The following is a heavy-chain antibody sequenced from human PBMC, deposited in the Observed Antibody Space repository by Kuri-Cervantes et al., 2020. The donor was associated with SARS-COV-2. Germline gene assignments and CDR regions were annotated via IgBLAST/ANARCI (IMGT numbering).Heavy chain of an antibody. CDR3: ARETYYYDSSGYYTYYYYGMDV. D-gene: IGHD3-22*01. CDR1: GGSISSYY. Sequence: ESLKISCTVSGGSISSYYWSWIRQPPGKGLEWIGYIYYSGSTNHNPSLKSRVTISVDTSKNQFSLKLSSVTAADTAVYYCARETYYYDSSGYYTYYYYGMDVWGQGTTVTVSS. CDR2: IYYSGST. V-gene: IGHV4-59*01. J-gene: IGHJ6*02.